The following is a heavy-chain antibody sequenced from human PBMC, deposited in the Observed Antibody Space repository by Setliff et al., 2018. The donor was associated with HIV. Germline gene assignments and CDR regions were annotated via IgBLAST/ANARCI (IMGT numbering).Heavy chain of an antibody. V-gene: IGHV4-61*01. Sequence: SETLSLTCTVSGDSVSSASYYWSWIRQPPGKGLEWIGYIYHSGTTKYNPSLKSRVTISVDTSKNQFSLKLSSVTAADTAVYYCASEAWTSYRSSSGYYYYYMDVWGKGTTVTVSS. CDR2: IYHSGTT. D-gene: IGHD6-6*01. CDR1: GDSVSSASYY. J-gene: IGHJ6*03. CDR3: ASEAWTSYRSSSGYYYYYMDV.